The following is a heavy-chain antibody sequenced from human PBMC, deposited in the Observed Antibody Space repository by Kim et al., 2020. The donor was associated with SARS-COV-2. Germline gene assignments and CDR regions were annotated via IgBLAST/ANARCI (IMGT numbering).Heavy chain of an antibody. CDR1: GFTFSYYC. Sequence: GGSLRLSCVASGFTFSYYCMNWVRQAPGKGLEWVAVIWYDGSNKYYADSVKGRFTISRDNSKNTLYLQMNSLRAEDTAVYYCAKSAISMVRGLMYGMDVWGQGTTVTVSS. D-gene: IGHD3-10*01. J-gene: IGHJ6*02. V-gene: IGHV3-33*06. CDR2: IWYDGSNK. CDR3: AKSAISMVRGLMYGMDV.